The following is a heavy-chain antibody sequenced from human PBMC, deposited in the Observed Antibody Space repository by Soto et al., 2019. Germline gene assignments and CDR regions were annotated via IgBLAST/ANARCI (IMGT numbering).Heavy chain of an antibody. V-gene: IGHV4-39*01. Sequence: QLQLQESGPGLVKPSETLSLTCTVSGGSISSSNYYWGWIRQPPGKGLEWIGTIYYSGSTYYNPSLDSRVSISVDTSHNQFPLKPSSVRAAHTDVYSAASITAMVHHFDYWGQGSLVIVSS. CDR1: GGSISSSNYY. D-gene: IGHD5-18*01. CDR2: IYYSGST. CDR3: ASITAMVHHFDY. J-gene: IGHJ4*02.